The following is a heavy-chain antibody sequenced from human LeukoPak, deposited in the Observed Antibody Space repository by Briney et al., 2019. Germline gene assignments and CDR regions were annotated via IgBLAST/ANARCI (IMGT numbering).Heavy chain of an antibody. D-gene: IGHD3-22*01. CDR1: GFSLSSSGVG. J-gene: IGHJ4*02. CDR2: NYWYDDE. CDR3: GHSTNGCNYYDSSSLSIGNYFDY. Sequence: SGPSLVKPTQTLTLTCTFSGFSLSSSGVGVGWIRQPPGKALEWLALNYWYDDERYSPSLKSTLTINKDTSKKHVVLTMTNMDPVDTATYYCGHSTNGCNYYDSSSLSIGNYFDYWGQGTLVTVSS. V-gene: IGHV2-5*01.